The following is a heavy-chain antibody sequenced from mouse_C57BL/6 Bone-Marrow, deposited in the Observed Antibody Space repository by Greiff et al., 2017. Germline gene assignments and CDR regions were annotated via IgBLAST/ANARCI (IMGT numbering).Heavy chain of an antibody. D-gene: IGHD2-2*01. CDR2: ISSGSSTI. CDR1: GFTFSDYG. Sequence: EVMLVESGGGLVKPGGSLKLSCAASGFTFSDYGMHWVRQAPEKGLEWVAYISSGSSTIYYADTVKGRFTISRDNAKNTLFLQMTSLRSAATAMYYCARMGLPLSMDYCGQGPSVTVSS. CDR3: ARMGLPLSMDY. V-gene: IGHV5-17*01. J-gene: IGHJ4*01.